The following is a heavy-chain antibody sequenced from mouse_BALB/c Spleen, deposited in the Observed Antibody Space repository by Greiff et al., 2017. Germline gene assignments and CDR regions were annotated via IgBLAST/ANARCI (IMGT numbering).Heavy chain of an antibody. CDR1: GYTFTSYV. D-gene: IGHD4-1*01. CDR3: AMGDWDYAMDY. Sequence: EVQLQQSGPELVKPGASVKMSCKASGYTFTSYVMHWVKQKPGQGLEWIGYINPYNDGTKYNEKFKGKATLTSDKSSSTAYMELSSLTSEDSAVYYCAMGDWDYAMDYWGQGTSVTVSS. V-gene: IGHV1-14*01. J-gene: IGHJ4*01. CDR2: INPYNDGT.